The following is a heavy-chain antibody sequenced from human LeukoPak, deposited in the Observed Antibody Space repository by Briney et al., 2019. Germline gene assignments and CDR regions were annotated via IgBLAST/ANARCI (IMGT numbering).Heavy chain of an antibody. J-gene: IGHJ4*02. CDR3: ASADYYGSGSYYFGSGY. D-gene: IGHD3-10*01. Sequence: GGSLRLSCAVSGITLSNYGMSWVRQAPGKGLEWVANIKQDGSEKYYVDSVKGRFTISRDNAKNSLYLQMNSLRAEDTAVYYCASADYYGSGSYYFGSGYWGQGTLVTVSS. V-gene: IGHV3-7*01. CDR2: IKQDGSEK. CDR1: GITLSNYG.